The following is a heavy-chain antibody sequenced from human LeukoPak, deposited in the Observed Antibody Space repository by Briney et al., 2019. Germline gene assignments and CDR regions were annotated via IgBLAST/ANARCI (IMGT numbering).Heavy chain of an antibody. J-gene: IGHJ4*02. D-gene: IGHD3-22*01. V-gene: IGHV3-21*01. CDR1: GFTFSSYS. CDR2: ISSSSSYI. CDR3: ASRRSGYYPGY. Sequence: PEGSLRLSCAASGFTFSSYSMNWVRQAPGKGLEWVSSISSSSSYIYYADSVKGRFTISRDNAKNSLYLQMNSLRAEDTAVYYCASRRSGYYPGYWGQGTLVTVSP.